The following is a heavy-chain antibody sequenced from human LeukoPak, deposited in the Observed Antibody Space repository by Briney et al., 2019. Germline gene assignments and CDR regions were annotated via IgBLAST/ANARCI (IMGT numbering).Heavy chain of an antibody. CDR1: GYTFTSHG. J-gene: IGHJ5*02. CDR2: ISTYNVNT. CDR3: AGTVISRGKPNWFDP. V-gene: IGHV1-18*04. Sequence: ASVKVSCKASGYTFTSHGITWVRQAPGQGLEWMGWISTYNVNTNYAQKLQGRVTMTTDTSTSTAYMELRSLRSDDTAAYYCAGTVISRGKPNWFDPWGQGTLVTVSS. D-gene: IGHD2-21*01.